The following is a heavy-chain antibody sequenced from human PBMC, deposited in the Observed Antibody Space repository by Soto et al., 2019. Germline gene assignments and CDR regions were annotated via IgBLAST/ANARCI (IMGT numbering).Heavy chain of an antibody. D-gene: IGHD5-12*01. CDR2: INPSGGST. J-gene: IGHJ3*02. Sequence: ASVKVSCKASGYTFTSYYMHWVRQTPGQGLEWMGIINPSGGSTSYAQKFQGRVTMTRDTSTSTVYMELSSQRSEDTAVYYCARVVEMATINDAFDIWGQGTMVTVS. V-gene: IGHV1-46*01. CDR3: ARVVEMATINDAFDI. CDR1: GYTFTSYY.